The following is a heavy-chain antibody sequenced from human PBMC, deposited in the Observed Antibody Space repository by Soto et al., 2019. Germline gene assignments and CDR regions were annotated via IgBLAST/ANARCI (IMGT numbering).Heavy chain of an antibody. V-gene: IGHV1-46*01. Sequence: ASVKVSCEASGYTFTSYYMHWVRQAPGQGLEWMGIINPSGGSTSYAQKFQGRVTMTRDTSTSTVYMELSSLRSEDTAVYYCARDSDGRYDFWSGYYPYYYGMDVWGQGTTVTVSS. CDR3: ARDSDGRYDFWSGYYPYYYGMDV. CDR1: GYTFTSYY. CDR2: INPSGGST. D-gene: IGHD3-3*01. J-gene: IGHJ6*02.